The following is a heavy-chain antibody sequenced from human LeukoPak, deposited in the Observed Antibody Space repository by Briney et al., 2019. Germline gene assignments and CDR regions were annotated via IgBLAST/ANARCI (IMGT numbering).Heavy chain of an antibody. D-gene: IGHD4-17*01. CDR3: AHSGTVTSPHDAFDV. V-gene: IGHV2-5*02. Sequence: KSGPTQVNPTQTLTLTCTFSGFSLSSSGVGVGWIRQPPGKALEWLALIYWDDDKRYSPSLKSRLTITKDTSKNQVVLTLTNMDPVDTGTYYCAHSGTVTSPHDAFDVWGQGTMVTVSS. CDR2: IYWDDDK. J-gene: IGHJ3*01. CDR1: GFSLSSSGVG.